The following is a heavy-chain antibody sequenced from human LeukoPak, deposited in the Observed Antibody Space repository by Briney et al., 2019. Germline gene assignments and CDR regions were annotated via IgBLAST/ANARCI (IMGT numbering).Heavy chain of an antibody. CDR3: ARDRRLWFGEHGSAFDI. CDR1: GGSISSYY. V-gene: IGHV4-59*12. CDR2: IYYSGST. J-gene: IGHJ3*02. D-gene: IGHD3-10*01. Sequence: SETLSLTCTVSGGSISSYYWSWIRQPPGKGLEWIGYIYYSGSTNYNPSLKSRVTISVDTSKNQFSLKLSSVTAADTAVYYCARDRRLWFGEHGSAFDIWGQGTMVTVSS.